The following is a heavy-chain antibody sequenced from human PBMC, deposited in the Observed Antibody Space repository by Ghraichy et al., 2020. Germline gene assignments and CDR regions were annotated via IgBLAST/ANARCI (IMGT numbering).Heavy chain of an antibody. V-gene: IGHV4-59*01. CDR2: IYYSGST. Sequence: SETLYLTCTVSGDSFRSDYWGWIRQTPGKGLEWIGYIYYSGSTQYNPSLNSRVTISVDTSKNQFSLKVNSVTAADTAVYYCVRRGIENKGWFDPWGQGTLVTVSS. CDR1: GDSFRSDY. J-gene: IGHJ5*02. D-gene: IGHD3-10*01. CDR3: VRRGIENKGWFDP.